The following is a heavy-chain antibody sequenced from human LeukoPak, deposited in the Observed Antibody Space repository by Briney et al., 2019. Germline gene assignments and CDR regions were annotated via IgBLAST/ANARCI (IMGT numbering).Heavy chain of an antibody. J-gene: IGHJ4*02. CDR1: GYTFTSYY. Sequence: GASVKVSCKASGYTFTSYYMHWVRQAPGQGFEWMGIINPSGGSTSYPQKFQGRVTMTRDTSTRTVYMELSSLRSEDTAIYYCTPSPKNNYDSSVFGYWGQGTLVTVSS. V-gene: IGHV1-46*01. D-gene: IGHD3-22*01. CDR3: TPSPKNNYDSSVFGY. CDR2: INPSGGST.